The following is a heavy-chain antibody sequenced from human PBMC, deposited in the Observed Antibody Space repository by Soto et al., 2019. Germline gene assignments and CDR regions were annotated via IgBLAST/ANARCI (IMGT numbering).Heavy chain of an antibody. J-gene: IGHJ4*02. CDR3: ARVTTTVTILDY. Sequence: PSETLSLTCTVSGGSISSGDYYWSWIRQPPGEGLEWIGYIYYSGSTYYNPSLKSRVTISVDTSKNQFSLKLSSVTAADTAVYYCARVTTTVTILDYWGQGTLVTVSS. CDR2: IYYSGST. V-gene: IGHV4-30-4*01. D-gene: IGHD4-17*01. CDR1: GGSISSGDYY.